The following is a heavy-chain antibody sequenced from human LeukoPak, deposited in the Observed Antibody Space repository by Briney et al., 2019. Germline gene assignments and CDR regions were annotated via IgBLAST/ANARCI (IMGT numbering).Heavy chain of an antibody. V-gene: IGHV4-59*12. Sequence: SETLSLTCTVSGGSISSYYWSWIRQPPGKGLEWIGYIYYSGSTNYNPSLKSRVTISVDRSKNQFSLKLSSVTAADTAVYYCARDQALGSIRFDPWGQGTLVTVSS. CDR2: IYYSGST. CDR3: ARDQALGSIRFDP. D-gene: IGHD1-1*01. J-gene: IGHJ5*02. CDR1: GGSISSYY.